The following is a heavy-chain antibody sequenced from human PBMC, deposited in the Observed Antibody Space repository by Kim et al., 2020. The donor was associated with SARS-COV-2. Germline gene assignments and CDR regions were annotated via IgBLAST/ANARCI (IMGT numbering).Heavy chain of an antibody. J-gene: IGHJ5*02. D-gene: IGHD2-2*02. CDR1: GFTFSSYW. V-gene: IGHV3-7*01. CDR3: ARGARVPAAIKGGLVIDP. Sequence: GGSLRLSCAASGFTFSSYWMSWVRQAPGKGLEWVANIKQDGSEKYYVDSVKGRFTISRDNAKNSLYLQMNSLRAEDTAVYYCARGARVPAAIKGGLVIDPWGQGTLVTVSS. CDR2: IKQDGSEK.